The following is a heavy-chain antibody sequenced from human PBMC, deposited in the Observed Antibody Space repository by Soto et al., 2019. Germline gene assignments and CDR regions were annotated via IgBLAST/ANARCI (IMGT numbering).Heavy chain of an antibody. CDR2: IYYSGST. CDR1: GGSISSGGYY. J-gene: IGHJ6*02. V-gene: IGHV4-31*03. D-gene: IGHD1-26*01. Sequence: SETLSLTCTVSGGSISSGGYYWSWIRQHPGKGLEWIGYIYYSGSTYYKPSLKSRVTISVDTSKNQFYLKLSSVTAADTAVYYCAGGDSGSYYGNYYYYGMDVWGQGTTVTVSS. CDR3: AGGDSGSYYGNYYYYGMDV.